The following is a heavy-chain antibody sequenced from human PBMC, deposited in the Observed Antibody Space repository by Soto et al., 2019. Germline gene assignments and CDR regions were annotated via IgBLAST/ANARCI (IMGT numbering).Heavy chain of an antibody. CDR1: GGSLSTSAYY. CDR3: ARHVSAVGRLGYFDQ. CDR2: IYYSGST. J-gene: IGHJ4*02. Sequence: NLSLTCSVSGGSLSTSAYYWSWTRHQPGKGLEWIGFIYYSGSTFYNPSLMSRVTISVDTSKYQFSLKMTSVTPADTAVYYCARHVSAVGRLGYFDQWGLGSLVTVSS. D-gene: IGHD3-16*01. V-gene: IGHV4-31*03.